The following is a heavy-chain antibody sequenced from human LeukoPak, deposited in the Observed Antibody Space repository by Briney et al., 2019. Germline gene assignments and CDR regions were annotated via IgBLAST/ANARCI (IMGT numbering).Heavy chain of an antibody. D-gene: IGHD6-19*01. J-gene: IGHJ6*03. CDR3: ARDQRYSSGWYGGWYYYYYMDV. V-gene: IGHV1-2*02. CDR2: INPSGGST. CDR1: GYTFTIYY. Sequence: ASVKVSCKASGYTFTIYYIHWVRQAPGQGLEWMGLINPSGGSTNYAQKFQGRVTMTRDTSISTAYMELSRLRSDDTAVYYCARDQRYSSGWYGGWYYYYYMDVWGKGTTVTVSS.